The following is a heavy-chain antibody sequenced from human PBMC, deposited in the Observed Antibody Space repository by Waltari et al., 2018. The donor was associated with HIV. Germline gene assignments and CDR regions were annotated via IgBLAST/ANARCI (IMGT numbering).Heavy chain of an antibody. V-gene: IGHV3-48*01. Sequence: EVQLVESGGGLVPPGVSLRLSCAVSGFTFSSFSMNWVRQAPGKGLEWVSYISSSSSTIYYADSVKGRFTISRDNAKNSLYLQMNSLRAEDTAVYYCARDRGYSSTHYGMDVWGQGTTVTVSS. CDR2: ISSSSSTI. CDR3: ARDRGYSSTHYGMDV. CDR1: GFTFSSFS. D-gene: IGHD6-13*01. J-gene: IGHJ6*02.